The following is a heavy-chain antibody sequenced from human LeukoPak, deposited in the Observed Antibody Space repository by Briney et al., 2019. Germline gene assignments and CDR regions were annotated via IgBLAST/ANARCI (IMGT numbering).Heavy chain of an antibody. Sequence: GGSLRLXCAASGFTFSSYAMHWVRQAPGKGLEWVAFIRYDGNNKYYTDSVKGRFTISRDNSKNTLYLQMNSLRAEDTAVYLCAKDPGSGSYYPYYFDYWGQGTLVTVSS. V-gene: IGHV3-30*02. J-gene: IGHJ4*02. CDR2: IRYDGNNK. CDR3: AKDPGSGSYYPYYFDY. CDR1: GFTFSSYA. D-gene: IGHD3-10*01.